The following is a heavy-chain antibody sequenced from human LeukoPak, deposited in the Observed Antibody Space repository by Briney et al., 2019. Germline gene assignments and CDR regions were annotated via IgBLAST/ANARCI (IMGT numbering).Heavy chain of an antibody. CDR1: GYTFTGYY. V-gene: IGHV1-2*04. CDR2: INPNSGGT. J-gene: IGHJ4*02. D-gene: IGHD3-22*01. CDR3: AREQRDYYDSSGARGGSDY. Sequence: GASVKVSCKASGYTFTGYYMHWVRQAPGQGLEWMGWINPNSGGTNYAQKFQGWVTMTRDTSISTAYMELSRLRSDDTAVYYCAREQRDYYDSSGARGGSDYWGQGTLVTVSS.